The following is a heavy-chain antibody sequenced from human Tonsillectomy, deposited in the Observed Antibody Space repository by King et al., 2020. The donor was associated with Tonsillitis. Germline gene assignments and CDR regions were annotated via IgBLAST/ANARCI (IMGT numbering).Heavy chain of an antibody. CDR3: ARDPEYGPGAFDI. CDR2: IYYGGNT. Sequence: QLQESGPGLVKPSETLSLTCTVSGGSISSYYWSWLRQPPGKGLEWIGFIYYGGNTVYNPSLKSRVTISVDTSKNQFSLKLSSVTAADTAVYYCARDPEYGPGAFDIWGQGTMVTVSS. CDR1: GGSISSYY. V-gene: IGHV4-59*01. J-gene: IGHJ3*02. D-gene: IGHD3-10*01.